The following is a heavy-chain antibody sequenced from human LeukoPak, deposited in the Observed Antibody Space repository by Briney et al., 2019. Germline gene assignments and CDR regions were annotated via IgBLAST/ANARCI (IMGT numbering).Heavy chain of an antibody. D-gene: IGHD3-3*01. CDR2: IYYSGST. Sequence: SGTLPLTCTVSGYSISSGYYWGWIRQPPGKGLEWIGYIYYSGSTNYNPSLKSRVTISVDTSKNQFSLKLSSVAAADTAVYYCARGLHYDFWSGYFDWGQGTLVTVSS. CDR3: ARGLHYDFWSGYFD. V-gene: IGHV4-61*01. CDR1: GYSISSGYY. J-gene: IGHJ4*02.